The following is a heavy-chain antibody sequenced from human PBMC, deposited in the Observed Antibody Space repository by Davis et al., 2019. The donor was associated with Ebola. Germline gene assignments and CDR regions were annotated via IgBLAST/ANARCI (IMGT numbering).Heavy chain of an antibody. D-gene: IGHD6-13*01. CDR1: GFTFSNAW. Sequence: GESLKISCAASGFTFSNAWMNWVRQAPGKGLEWVSVIYSGGSTYYADSVKGRFTISRDNSKNTLYLQMNSLRAEDTAVYYCARDRRYSSSWYRKHYYGMDVWGQGTTVTVSS. J-gene: IGHJ6*02. V-gene: IGHV3-53*01. CDR3: ARDRRYSSSWYRKHYYGMDV. CDR2: IYSGGST.